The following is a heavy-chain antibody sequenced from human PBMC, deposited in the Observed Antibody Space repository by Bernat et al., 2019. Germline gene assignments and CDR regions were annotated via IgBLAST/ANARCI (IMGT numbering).Heavy chain of an antibody. D-gene: IGHD2-21*02. Sequence: EVQLVESGGGLVKPGGSLRLSCAASGFTFSNAWMSWVRQAPGKGLEWVGRIKSKTDGGTTDYAAPVKGRFTISRDDSKNTLYLQMNSLRAEDTAVYYCARDGGDNFDYWGQGTLVTVSS. CDR3: ARDGGDNFDY. V-gene: IGHV3-15*01. CDR1: GFTFSNAW. CDR2: IKSKTDGGTT. J-gene: IGHJ4*02.